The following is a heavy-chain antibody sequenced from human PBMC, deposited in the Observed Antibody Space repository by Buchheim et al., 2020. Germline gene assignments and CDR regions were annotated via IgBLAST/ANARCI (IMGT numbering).Heavy chain of an antibody. CDR1: GFTFSASA. CDR2: VRSKDNSYAT. CDR3: ARAYCGGDCYNDY. J-gene: IGHJ4*02. Sequence: EVQLVESGGGLVQPGGSLKLSCAASGFTFSASAMHWVRQAPGKGLEWVGRVRSKDNSYATAYAASVKDRFTISRDDSKDTAYLQMNSLKTEDTAVYYCARAYCGGDCYNDYWGQGTL. V-gene: IGHV3-73*01. D-gene: IGHD2-21*02.